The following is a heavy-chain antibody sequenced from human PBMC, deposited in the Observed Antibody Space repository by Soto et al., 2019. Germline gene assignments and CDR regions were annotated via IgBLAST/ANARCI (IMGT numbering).Heavy chain of an antibody. D-gene: IGHD4-17*01. CDR1: GGTFSSYA. CDR3: ARDREPTVGYINYYYYGMDV. V-gene: IGHV1-69*13. Sequence: SVKVSCKASGGTFSSYAISWVRQAPGQGLEWMGGIIPIFGTANYAQKFQGRVTITADESTRTAYMELSSLRPEDTAVYYCARDREPTVGYINYYYYGMDVWGQATTVTVSS. CDR2: IIPIFGTA. J-gene: IGHJ6*02.